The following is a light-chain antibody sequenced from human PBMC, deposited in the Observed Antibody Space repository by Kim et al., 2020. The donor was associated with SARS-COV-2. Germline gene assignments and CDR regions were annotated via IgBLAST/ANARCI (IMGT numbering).Light chain of an antibody. Sequence: DVVMTQSPLSLPVTLGQPASISCRSSQSLVHSDGNTYLNWFQQRPGQSPRRLIYKVSNRDSGVPDRFSGSGSGTDFTLKISRVEAEDVGVYYCMQGPHWPPYTFGQGTKLEI. CDR2: KVS. CDR1: QSLVHSDGNTY. CDR3: MQGPHWPPYT. J-gene: IGKJ2*01. V-gene: IGKV2-30*02.